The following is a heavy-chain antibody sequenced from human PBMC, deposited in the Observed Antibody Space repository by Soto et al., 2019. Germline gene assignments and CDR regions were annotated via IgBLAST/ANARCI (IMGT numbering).Heavy chain of an antibody. D-gene: IGHD6-13*01. CDR3: ARGSSGYISSWYYFDY. CDR2: ISGIGGST. CDR1: GFTFTDNA. V-gene: IGHV3-23*01. J-gene: IGHJ4*02. Sequence: SGGSLRLSCAASGFTFTDNALSWVRQAPGKGLEWVASISGIGGSTYLADSVKGRLSISRDNSKNTVSLLMNSLRAEDTAVYFCARGSSGYISSWYYFDYWGRGTLVTVSS.